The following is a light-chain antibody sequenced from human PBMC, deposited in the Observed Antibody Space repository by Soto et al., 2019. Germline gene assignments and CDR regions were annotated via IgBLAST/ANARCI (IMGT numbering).Light chain of an antibody. V-gene: IGKV3-15*01. CDR1: QSISNN. J-gene: IGKJ1*01. CDR2: GAS. CDR3: QQYSNWPRT. Sequence: EILMTQSPATLSVSPGERATLSCRAGQSISNNLAWYQQKPGQAPRLLIYGASTRATGIPARFTGGGSGTEYTLTISSLQSEDFAVYYCQQYSNWPRTFGQGTKVDIK.